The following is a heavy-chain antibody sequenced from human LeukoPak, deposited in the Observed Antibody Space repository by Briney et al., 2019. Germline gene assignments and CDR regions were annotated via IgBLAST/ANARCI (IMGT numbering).Heavy chain of an antibody. CDR2: IYYSGST. CDR1: GGSISSSSYY. V-gene: IGHV4-39*07. CDR3: ARPDGYGLVGI. D-gene: IGHD3-10*01. J-gene: IGHJ3*02. Sequence: PSETLSLTCTVSGGSISSSSYYWGWIRQPPGKGLEWIGSIYYSGSTYYNPSLKSRVTMSVDTSKNQFSLNLSSVTAADTAVYYCARPDGYGLVGIWGQGTMVTVSS.